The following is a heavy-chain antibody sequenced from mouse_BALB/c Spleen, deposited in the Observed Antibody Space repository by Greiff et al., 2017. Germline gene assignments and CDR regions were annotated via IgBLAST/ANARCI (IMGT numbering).Heavy chain of an antibody. J-gene: IGHJ3*01. Sequence: VQLQQSGAELVKPGASVKLSCKASGYTFTSYYMYWVKQRPGQGLEWIGEINPSNGGTNFNEKFKSKATLTVDKSSSTAYMQLSSLTSEDSAVYYCTRSEGIYAWFAYWGQGTLVTVSA. CDR1: GYTFTSYY. CDR2: INPSNGGT. D-gene: IGHD1-1*01. V-gene: IGHV1S81*02. CDR3: TRSEGIYAWFAY.